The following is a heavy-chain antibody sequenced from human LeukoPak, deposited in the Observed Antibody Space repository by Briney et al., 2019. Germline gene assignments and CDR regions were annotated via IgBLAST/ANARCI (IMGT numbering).Heavy chain of an antibody. CDR3: ARGYCSSTSCSLPFIL. Sequence: GASVKVSCKASGGTFSSYTISWVRQAPGQGLEWMGRIIPILGIANYAQKFQGRVTITADKSTSTAYMELSSLRSEDTAVYYYARGYCSSTSCSLPFILWGQGTLVTVSS. J-gene: IGHJ4*02. D-gene: IGHD2-2*01. CDR2: IIPILGIA. V-gene: IGHV1-69*02. CDR1: GGTFSSYT.